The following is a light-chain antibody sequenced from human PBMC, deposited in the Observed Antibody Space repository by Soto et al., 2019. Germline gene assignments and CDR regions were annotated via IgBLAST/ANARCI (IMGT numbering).Light chain of an antibody. J-gene: IGLJ1*01. CDR1: SSDVGDYNY. Sequence: QSVLTQPASVSGSPGQSITISCTGTSSDVGDYNYVSWYQQHPGKAPKLMIYEVTNRPSGVSNRFSGSKSGNTASLTISGLQAEDEAASSSSSYSTSNTLGSVFGTGTKVTVL. CDR2: EVT. V-gene: IGLV2-14*01. CDR3: SSYSTSNTLGSV.